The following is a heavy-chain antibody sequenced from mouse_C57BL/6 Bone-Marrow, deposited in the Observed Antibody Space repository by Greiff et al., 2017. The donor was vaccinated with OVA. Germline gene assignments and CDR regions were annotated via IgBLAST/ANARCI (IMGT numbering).Heavy chain of an antibody. Sequence: EVKVVESGGGLVKPGGSLKLSCAASGFTFSSYAMSWVRQTPEKRLEWVATISDGGSYTYYPDNVKGRFTISRDNAKNNLYLQMSHLKSEDTAMYYGARERNFYYDYLDYWGQGTTLTVSS. CDR3: ARERNFYYDYLDY. CDR2: ISDGGSYT. J-gene: IGHJ2*01. CDR1: GFTFSSYA. D-gene: IGHD2-4*01. V-gene: IGHV5-4*01.